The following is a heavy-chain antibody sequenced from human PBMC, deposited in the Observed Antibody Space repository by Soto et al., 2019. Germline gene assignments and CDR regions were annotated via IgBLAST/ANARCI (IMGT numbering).Heavy chain of an antibody. CDR1: GFTFSNYG. CDR3: ARSAGKGGLASPIDY. V-gene: IGHV3-33*01. Sequence: VQLVESVGGVVQPGRSLRLSCASSGFTFSNYGMHWVRQAPGKGLEWVAVISFDESNIYYADSVKGRFTISRDNSKNTLFLQMDSLRVEDTAVYYCARSAGKGGLASPIDYWGQGTLVTVSS. CDR2: ISFDESNI. D-gene: IGHD6-13*01. J-gene: IGHJ4*02.